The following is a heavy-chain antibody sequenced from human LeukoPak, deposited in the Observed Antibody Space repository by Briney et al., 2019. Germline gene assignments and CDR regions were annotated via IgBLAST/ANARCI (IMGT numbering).Heavy chain of an antibody. D-gene: IGHD6-13*01. CDR3: ARTSLAGKRNDAFDI. V-gene: IGHV4-59*01. CDR1: GGSISSYY. CDR2: IYYSGST. J-gene: IGHJ3*02. Sequence: SETLSLTCTVSGGSISSYYWSWIRQPPGKGLEWIGYIYYSGSTNYNPSLKSRVTISVDTSENQFSLKLSSVTAADTAVYYCARTSLAGKRNDAFDIWGQGTMVTVSS.